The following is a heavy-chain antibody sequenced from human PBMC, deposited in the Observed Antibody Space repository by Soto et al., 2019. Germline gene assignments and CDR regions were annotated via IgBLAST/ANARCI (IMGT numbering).Heavy chain of an antibody. CDR3: ARDLWASDSSNWLFDAIDL. D-gene: IGHD6-13*01. J-gene: IGHJ3*01. V-gene: IGHV3-30*03. CDR1: GFSFSTYA. Sequence: GGSLRLSCAASGFSFSTYALHWVRQAPGKGLEWVSVISYDGNNRNYADSVKGRFIISRDNSKNTVYLQMNSLRAEDTAVYFCARDLWASDSSNWLFDAIDLWGQGTMVTVS. CDR2: ISYDGNNR.